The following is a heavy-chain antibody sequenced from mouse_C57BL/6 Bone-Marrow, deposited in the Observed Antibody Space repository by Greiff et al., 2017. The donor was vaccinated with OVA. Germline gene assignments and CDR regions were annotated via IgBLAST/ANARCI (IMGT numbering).Heavy chain of an antibody. J-gene: IGHJ2*01. V-gene: IGHV1-36*01. Sequence: EVQLQQPGAELVRPGSSVKLSCKASGFTFTDYYMHWVKQSHGKSLEWIGLVYPYNGGTSYNQKFKGKATLTVDTSSSTAYMELNSLTSEDSAVYYCARERSYFDYWGQGTTLTVSS. CDR3: ARERSYFDY. CDR1: GFTFTDYY. CDR2: VYPYNGGT.